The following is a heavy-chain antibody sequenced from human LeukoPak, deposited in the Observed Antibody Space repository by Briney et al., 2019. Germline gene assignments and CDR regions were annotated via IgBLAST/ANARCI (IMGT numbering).Heavy chain of an antibody. CDR3: ARESVTTSYYYYYMDV. J-gene: IGHJ6*03. D-gene: IGHD4-17*01. Sequence: SETLSLTCTVSGGSISSSSYYWGWIRQPPGKGLEWIGSIYYSGSTYYNPSLKSRVTMSVDTSKNQFSLKLSSVTAADTAVYYCARESVTTSYYYYYMDVWGKGTTVTISS. V-gene: IGHV4-39*07. CDR2: IYYSGST. CDR1: GGSISSSSYY.